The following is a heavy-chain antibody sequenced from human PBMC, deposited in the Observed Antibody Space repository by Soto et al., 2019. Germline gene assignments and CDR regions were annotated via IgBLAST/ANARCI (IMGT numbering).Heavy chain of an antibody. V-gene: IGHV3-74*01. CDR3: ARSRDGYNFVGDY. CDR2: INGDGSST. Sequence: EVQLVESGGGLVQPGGSLRLSCAASGFTLSSYWMHWVRQAPGKGLVWVSRINGDGSSTSYADSVKGRFTISRDNAKNTLYLQMNSLTAEDTAVYYCARSRDGYNFVGDYWGQGTLVTVSS. CDR1: GFTLSSYW. J-gene: IGHJ4*02. D-gene: IGHD5-12*01.